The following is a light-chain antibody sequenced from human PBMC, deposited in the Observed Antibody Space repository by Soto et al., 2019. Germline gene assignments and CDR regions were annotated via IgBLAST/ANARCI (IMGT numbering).Light chain of an antibody. CDR2: EVN. CDR1: SSDVGGYNY. V-gene: IGLV2-14*01. J-gene: IGLJ1*01. CDR3: SSYTSRSNYV. Sequence: ALTQPASVSGSPGQSITISCTGTSSDVGGYNYVSWYQQHPGKAPKLMICEVNNRPSGVSNRFSGSKSGNTASLTISGLQAEDEADYYCSSYTSRSNYVFGTRNKVXV.